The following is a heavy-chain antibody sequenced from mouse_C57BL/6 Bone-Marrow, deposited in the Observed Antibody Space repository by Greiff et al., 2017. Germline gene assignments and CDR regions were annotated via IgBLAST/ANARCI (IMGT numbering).Heavy chain of an antibody. CDR2: IYPGDGDT. CDR3: ARGLYDYLFAY. V-gene: IGHV1-80*01. CDR1: GYAFSSYW. J-gene: IGHJ3*01. D-gene: IGHD2-4*01. Sequence: QVQLQQSGAGLVKPGASVKISCTASGYAFSSYWMNWVQQRPGKGLEWIGQIYPGDGDTNYNGKFKGQATLTADKSSSTAYMQLSSLTSEDSAVYFGARGLYDYLFAYWGQGTLVTVSA.